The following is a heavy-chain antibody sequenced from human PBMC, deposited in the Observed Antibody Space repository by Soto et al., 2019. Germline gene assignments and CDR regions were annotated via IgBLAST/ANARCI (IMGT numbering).Heavy chain of an antibody. D-gene: IGHD3-10*01. CDR2: IDYVGST. J-gene: IGHJ4*02. V-gene: IGHV4-59*11. CDR3: VRQRGNYFDF. Sequence: SETLSLTCSVSGDSINSRYWSWIRQPPGKGLEWIGYIDYVGSTNYAPSLQSRVTMSVDTSKNQVSLKLRYVTAADTAVYYCVRQRGNYFDFWGQGTLVTVLL. CDR1: GDSINSRY.